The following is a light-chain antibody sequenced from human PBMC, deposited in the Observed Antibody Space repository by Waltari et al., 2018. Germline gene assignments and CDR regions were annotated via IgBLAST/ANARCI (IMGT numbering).Light chain of an antibody. Sequence: QSALTQPPSASGSPGQSVTIPCTGTSSYVGAYNPVSWHQQHPGKAPKLMIYEVNKRPSGVPDRFSGSKSGNTASLTVSGLQAEDEADYYCSSYADNTIFVFGTGTKVTVL. J-gene: IGLJ1*01. CDR1: SSYVGAYNP. CDR2: EVN. V-gene: IGLV2-8*01. CDR3: SSYADNTIFV.